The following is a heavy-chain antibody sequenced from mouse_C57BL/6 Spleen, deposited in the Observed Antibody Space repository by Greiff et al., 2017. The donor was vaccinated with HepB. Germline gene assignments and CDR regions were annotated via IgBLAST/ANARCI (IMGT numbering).Heavy chain of an antibody. CDR3: AIGPGNVSDYAMDY. V-gene: IGHV1-82*01. J-gene: IGHJ4*01. CDR2: IYPGDGDT. Sequence: QVQLQQSGPELVKPGASVKISCKASGYAFSSSWMNWVKQRPGKGLEWIGRIYPGDGDTNYNGKFKGKATLTADKSSSTAYMQLSSLTSEDSAVYFCAIGPGNVSDYAMDYWGQGTSVTVSS. CDR1: GYAFSSSW.